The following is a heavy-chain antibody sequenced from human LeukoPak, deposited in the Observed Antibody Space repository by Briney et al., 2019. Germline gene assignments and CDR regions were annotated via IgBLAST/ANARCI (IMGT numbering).Heavy chain of an antibody. D-gene: IGHD3-10*01. CDR1: GYTFTNYY. CDR2: FDPSGVIT. V-gene: IGHV1-46*01. J-gene: IGHJ5*02. CDR3: ARGSGSPNWFDP. Sequence: ASVKVSCKASGYTFTNYYIHWVRQAPGQGLEWMGIFDPSGVITTYAQKFQGRVTMTRDTATSTVYMELNSLRSDDTAVYYCARGSGSPNWFDPWGQGTLVTVSS.